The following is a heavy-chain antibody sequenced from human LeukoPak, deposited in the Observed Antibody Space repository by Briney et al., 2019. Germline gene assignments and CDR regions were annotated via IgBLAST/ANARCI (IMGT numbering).Heavy chain of an antibody. J-gene: IGHJ3*02. CDR2: INPNSGGT. Sequence: ASVKVSCKASGYTFTGYYMHWVRQAPGQGLEWMGRINPNSGGTNYAQKFQGRVTMTRDTSISTAYMELSRLRSDDTAVYYCARDRAYHYDSSGYYNSAFDIWGQGTMVTVSS. V-gene: IGHV1-2*06. CDR1: GYTFTGYY. CDR3: ARDRAYHYDSSGYYNSAFDI. D-gene: IGHD3-22*01.